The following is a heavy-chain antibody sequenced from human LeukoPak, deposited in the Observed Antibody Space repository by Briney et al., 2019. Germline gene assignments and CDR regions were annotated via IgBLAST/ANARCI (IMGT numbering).Heavy chain of an antibody. CDR1: GGSISSYY. D-gene: IGHD2-2*01. V-gene: IGHV4-59*12. CDR2: IYYSGST. J-gene: IGHJ5*02. CDR3: ARGLGRYCSSTSCYRVAPYNWFDP. Sequence: PSETLSLTCTVSGGSISSYYWSWIRQPPGKGLEWIGYIYYSGSTNYNPSLKSRVTISVDTSKNQFSLKLSSVTAADTAVYYCARGLGRYCSSTSCYRVAPYNWFDPWGQGTLVTVSS.